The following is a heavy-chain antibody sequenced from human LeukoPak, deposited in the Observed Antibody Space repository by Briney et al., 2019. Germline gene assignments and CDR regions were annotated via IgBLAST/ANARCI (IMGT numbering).Heavy chain of an antibody. CDR3: ARSGIKMVRGVIIKSPYHMDV. CDR2: ISSSGSTI. CDR1: GFTVSSNY. Sequence: PGGSLRLSCAASGFTVSSNYMSWIRQAPGKGLEWVSYISSSGSTIYYADSVKGRFTISRDNAKNSLYLQMNSLRAEDTAVYYCARSGIKMVRGVIIKSPYHMDVWGKGTTVTVSS. J-gene: IGHJ6*03. D-gene: IGHD3-10*01. V-gene: IGHV3-11*04.